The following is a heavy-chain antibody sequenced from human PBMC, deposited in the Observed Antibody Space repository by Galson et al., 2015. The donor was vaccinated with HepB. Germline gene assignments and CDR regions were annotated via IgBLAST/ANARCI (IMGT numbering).Heavy chain of an antibody. CDR1: GLTFNDYA. V-gene: IGHV3-23*01. CDR2: ISGGGART. CDR3: AGGLAGGGHFFYYYIDV. J-gene: IGHJ6*03. Sequence: SLRLSCAASGLTFNDYAMSWVRQAPGKGLEWVSTISGGGARTFYADSVKGRFTISRDNSQNTVSLQMNSLRAEDTAIYYCAGGLAGGGHFFYYYIDVWGKGTTVTVSS. D-gene: IGHD2-15*01.